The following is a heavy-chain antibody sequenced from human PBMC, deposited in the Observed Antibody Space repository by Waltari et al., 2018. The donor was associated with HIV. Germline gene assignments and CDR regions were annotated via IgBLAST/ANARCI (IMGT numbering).Heavy chain of an antibody. D-gene: IGHD3-10*01. V-gene: IGHV3-49*04. J-gene: IGHJ4*02. Sequence: EVQLVESGGGLAQPGRSLRLSWLGSGFNFPAYSGSWVRQAPGKRLEWVGFIRSKPHGGTTEYAASVKGRFSISRDDSNNIAYLQMNSLTVEDTAVYYCIRNQVFYFDYWGQGALVTVSS. CDR2: IRSKPHGGTT. CDR3: IRNQVFYFDY. CDR1: GFNFPAYS.